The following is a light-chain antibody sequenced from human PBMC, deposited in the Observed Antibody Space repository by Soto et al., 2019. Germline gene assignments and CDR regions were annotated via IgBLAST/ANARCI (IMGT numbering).Light chain of an antibody. Sequence: ESVLTQSPGTLSLSPGERANLSCRASQSVTTRYFAWYQQRPGQAPRLLIYGISNRATGIPDRFSGSGSGTDFTLTISRLEPEDFVVYYCQQYSSLPHTLGQRTKLEVK. J-gene: IGKJ2*01. CDR1: QSVTTRY. CDR3: QQYSSLPHT. V-gene: IGKV3-20*01. CDR2: GIS.